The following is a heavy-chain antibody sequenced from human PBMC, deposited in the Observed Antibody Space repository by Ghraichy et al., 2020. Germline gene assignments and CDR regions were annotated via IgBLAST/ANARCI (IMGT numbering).Heavy chain of an antibody. Sequence: GGSLRLSCAASGFTFTNYYMTWVRQAPGKGLEWVANIKEDGSDKFYLDSVKGRFTISRDNAKNSLYLQMNSLRAEDTAVYYCAREGEMTTVTTGFDYWGQGTLVTVSP. CDR1: GFTFTNYY. J-gene: IGHJ4*02. V-gene: IGHV3-7*03. CDR2: IKEDGSDK. CDR3: AREGEMTTVTTGFDY. D-gene: IGHD4-11*01.